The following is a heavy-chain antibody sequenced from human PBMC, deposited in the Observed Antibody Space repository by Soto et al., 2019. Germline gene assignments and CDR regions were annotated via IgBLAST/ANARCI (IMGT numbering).Heavy chain of an antibody. CDR1: GGTFSSYA. J-gene: IGHJ5*02. CDR2: IIPIFGTA. CDR3: ARDGGRAYCGGDCYSWFDP. D-gene: IGHD2-21*02. Sequence: SVKGSCKASGGTFSSYAISWVRQAPGQGLEWMGGIIPIFGTANYAQKFQGRVTITADESTSTAYMELSSLRSEDTAVYYCARDGGRAYCGGDCYSWFDPWGQGTLVTVSS. V-gene: IGHV1-69*13.